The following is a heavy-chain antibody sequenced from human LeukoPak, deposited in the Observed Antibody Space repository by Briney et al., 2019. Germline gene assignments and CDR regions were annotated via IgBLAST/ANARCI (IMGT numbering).Heavy chain of an antibody. CDR1: GFTFSSYG. J-gene: IGHJ4*02. CDR3: ARRAGGYSHPYDY. V-gene: IGHV3-23*01. D-gene: IGHD4-23*01. Sequence: LAGGSLRLSCAASGFTFSSYGMSWVRQAPGKGLEWVSAISGSGGSTYYADSVKGRFTISRDNSKNTLYLQMNSLRAEDTAVYYCARRAGGYSHPYDYWGQGTLVTVSS. CDR2: ISGSGGST.